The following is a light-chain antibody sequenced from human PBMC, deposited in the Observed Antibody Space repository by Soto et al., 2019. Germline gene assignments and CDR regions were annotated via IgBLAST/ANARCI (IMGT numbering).Light chain of an antibody. CDR3: AAWDGSLNAYV. Sequence: QSVLTQPPSASGTPGQRVTISCSGSRSNIGSNAVNWYQQFPGTAPKLLIYTDNQRPSGVPDRFSGSKSGTSASLAISGLQSEDEADYFCAAWDGSLNAYVFGTGTKVTVL. CDR1: RSNIGSNA. CDR2: TDN. J-gene: IGLJ1*01. V-gene: IGLV1-44*01.